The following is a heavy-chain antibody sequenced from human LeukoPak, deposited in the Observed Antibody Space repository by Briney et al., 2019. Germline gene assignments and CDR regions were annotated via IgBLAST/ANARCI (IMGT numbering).Heavy chain of an antibody. Sequence: SQTLSLTCTVSGGSISSGGYYWSWIRQHPGKGLEWIGYIYYSGSTYYNPSLKSRVTISVDTSKSQFSLKLSSVTAADTAVYYCARPKEITFGNPSWFDPWGQGTLVTVSS. CDR2: IYYSGST. J-gene: IGHJ5*02. CDR1: GGSISSGGYY. D-gene: IGHD3-16*01. V-gene: IGHV4-31*03. CDR3: ARPKEITFGNPSWFDP.